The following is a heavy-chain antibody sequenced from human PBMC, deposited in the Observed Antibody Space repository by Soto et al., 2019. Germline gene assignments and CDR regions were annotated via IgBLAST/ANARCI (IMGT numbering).Heavy chain of an antibody. CDR3: ATSYGSGYRAFDY. V-gene: IGHV1-69*02. J-gene: IGHJ4*02. CDR1: GDTFSSYS. D-gene: IGHD3-10*01. Sequence: QVQLVQSGAEVKKPGSSVKVSCKASGDTFSSYSINWVRQAPGLGLGWMGRINPILSMSNYAQTFWGRVTIIADKSTSTAYMELSSLRSEDTARYYCATSYGSGYRAFDYWGQGALVTVSS. CDR2: INPILSMS.